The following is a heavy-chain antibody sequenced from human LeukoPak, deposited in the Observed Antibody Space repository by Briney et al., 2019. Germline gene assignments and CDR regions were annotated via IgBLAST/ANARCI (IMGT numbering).Heavy chain of an antibody. CDR2: VRSKAYGGTT. Sequence: PGGSLRLSCAASGFTFSTYGMLWVRQAPGKGLEWVGFVRSKAYGGTTEYAASVKGRFTISRDDSKSIAYLQMNSLKTDDTAVYFCTRENSWFDFWGQGTLVTVSS. CDR1: GFTFSTYG. D-gene: IGHD6-13*01. CDR3: TRENSWFDF. V-gene: IGHV3-49*04. J-gene: IGHJ4*02.